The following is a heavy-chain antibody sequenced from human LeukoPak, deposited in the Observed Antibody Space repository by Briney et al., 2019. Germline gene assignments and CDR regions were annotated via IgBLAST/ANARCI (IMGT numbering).Heavy chain of an antibody. CDR1: GGSFSGYY. CDR3: ASTRPR. J-gene: IGHJ4*02. Sequence: KPSETLSLTCAVYGGSFSGYYWSWIRQPPGKGLEWIGSIYHSGSTYYNPSLKSRVTISVDTSKNQFSLKLSSVTAADTAVYYCASTRPRWGQGTLVTVSS. V-gene: IGHV4-34*01. D-gene: IGHD6-6*01. CDR2: IYHSGST.